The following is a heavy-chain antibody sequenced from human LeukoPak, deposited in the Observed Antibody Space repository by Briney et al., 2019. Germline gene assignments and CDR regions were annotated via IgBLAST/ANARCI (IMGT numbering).Heavy chain of an antibody. CDR1: GYTFTGYY. J-gene: IGHJ4*02. Sequence: ASVKVSCKASGYTFTGYYMHWVRQAPGQGLEWMGWINPNSGGTNYAQKFQGRVTMTRDTSISTAYMELSRLRSDDTAVYYCARWERTDSSGYYYYPSIGDYWGQGTLVTVSS. CDR2: INPNSGGT. V-gene: IGHV1-2*02. D-gene: IGHD3-22*01. CDR3: ARWERTDSSGYYYYPSIGDY.